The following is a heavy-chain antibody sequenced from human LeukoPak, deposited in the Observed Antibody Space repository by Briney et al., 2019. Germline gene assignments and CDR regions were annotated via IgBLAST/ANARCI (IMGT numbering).Heavy chain of an antibody. D-gene: IGHD2-8*01. CDR1: GYTFTSYG. CDR3: ARGACTNGICYGPYYYYGMDV. J-gene: IGHJ6*02. Sequence: GASVKVSCKASGYTFTSYGISWVRQAPGQGLEWMGWISAYNGNTNYARKLQGRVTMTTDTSTSTAYMELRSLRSDDTAVYYCARGACTNGICYGPYYYYGMDVWGQGTTVTVSS. CDR2: ISAYNGNT. V-gene: IGHV1-18*01.